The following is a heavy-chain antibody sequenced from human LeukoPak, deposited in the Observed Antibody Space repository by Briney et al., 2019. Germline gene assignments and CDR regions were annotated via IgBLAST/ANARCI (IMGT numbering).Heavy chain of an antibody. Sequence: GGSLRLSCAASGFTFSDYYMSWIRQAPGKGLEWVSYISSSSSYTNYADSVKGRFTISRDNAKNSLYLQMNSLRAEDTAVYYCARSSGAYYDSSGYLNWFDPWGQGTLVTVSS. V-gene: IGHV3-11*06. CDR3: ARSSGAYYDSSGYLNWFDP. J-gene: IGHJ5*02. CDR1: GFTFSDYY. D-gene: IGHD3-22*01. CDR2: ISSSSSYT.